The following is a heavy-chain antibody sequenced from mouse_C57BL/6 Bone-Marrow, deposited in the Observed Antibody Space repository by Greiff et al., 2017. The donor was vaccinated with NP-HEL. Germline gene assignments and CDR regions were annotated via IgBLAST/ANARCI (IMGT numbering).Heavy chain of an antibody. V-gene: IGHV1-4*01. D-gene: IGHD2-4*01. J-gene: IGHJ3*01. CDR1: GYTFTSYT. Sequence: VQLVESGAELARPGASVKMSCKASGYTFTSYTMHWVKQRPGQGLEWIGDINPSSGYTKYNQKFKDKATLTADKSSSTAYMQLSSLTSEDSAVYYCTIYYDYDAWFAYWGQGTLVTVSA. CDR2: INPSSGYT. CDR3: TIYYDYDAWFAY.